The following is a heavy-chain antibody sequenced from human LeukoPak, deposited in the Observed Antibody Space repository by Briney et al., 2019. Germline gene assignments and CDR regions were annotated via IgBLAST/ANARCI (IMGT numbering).Heavy chain of an antibody. V-gene: IGHV3-21*01. D-gene: IGHD3-10*01. J-gene: IGHJ5*02. Sequence: GGSLRLSCAASGFTFSNYGIHWVRQAPGKGLEWVSSISSSSSYIYYADSVKGRFTISRDNAKNSLYLQMNSLRAEDTAVYYCARSFGELYGAWGQGTLVTVSS. CDR3: ARSFGELYGA. CDR2: ISSSSSYI. CDR1: GFTFSNYG.